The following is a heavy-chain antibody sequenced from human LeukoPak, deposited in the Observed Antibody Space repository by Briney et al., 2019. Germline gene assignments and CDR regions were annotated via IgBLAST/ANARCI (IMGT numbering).Heavy chain of an antibody. D-gene: IGHD6-19*01. CDR1: GYSFTSYW. V-gene: IGHV5-51*01. Sequence: GESLKISCKGSGYSFTSYWIGWVRQMPGKGLEWMGIIYPGGSDTRYSPSFQGQVTISADKFISTAYLQWSSLKASDTAMYYCARHPTGYSSGWYFDYWGQGTLVTVSS. CDR2: IYPGGSDT. J-gene: IGHJ4*02. CDR3: ARHPTGYSSGWYFDY.